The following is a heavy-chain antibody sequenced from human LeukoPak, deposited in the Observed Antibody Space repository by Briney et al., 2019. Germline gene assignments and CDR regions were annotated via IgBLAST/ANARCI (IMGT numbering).Heavy chain of an antibody. CDR1: GFTFGDYA. Sequence: GGSLRLSCTASGFTFGDYAMSWFRQAPGKGLEWVGFIRSKAYGGTTEYAASVKGRFAISRDDSKSIAYLQMNSLRAEDTAVYYCARAGYSSGWYYYYYYYMDVWGKGTTVTISS. V-gene: IGHV3-49*03. CDR3: ARAGYSSGWYYYYYYYMDV. D-gene: IGHD6-19*01. J-gene: IGHJ6*03. CDR2: IRSKAYGGTT.